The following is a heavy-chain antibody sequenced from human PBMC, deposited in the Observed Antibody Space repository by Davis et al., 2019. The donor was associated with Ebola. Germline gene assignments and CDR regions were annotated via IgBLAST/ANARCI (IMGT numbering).Heavy chain of an antibody. J-gene: IGHJ6*02. V-gene: IGHV3-48*03. CDR1: GFTFSSYE. D-gene: IGHD6-13*01. CDR2: ISSSGSTI. CDR3: ASSSWYDYYYYGMDV. Sequence: GESLKISCAASGFTFSSYEMNWVRQAPGKGLEWVSYISSSGSTIYYADSVKGRFTISRDNAKNSLYLQMNSLRAEDTAVYYCASSSWYDYYYYGMDVWGQGTTVTVSS.